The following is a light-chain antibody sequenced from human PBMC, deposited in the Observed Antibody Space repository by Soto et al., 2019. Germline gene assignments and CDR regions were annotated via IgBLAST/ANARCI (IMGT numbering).Light chain of an antibody. V-gene: IGKV3-20*01. Sequence: EIVLTQSPGTLSLSPGERATLSCRASQSVSSNYLAWYQQKPGQAPRLLIYGASGRATGIPARFSGSGSGTDFTLTISRLEPEDNAVYYCQQYGSSLPYTFGQGTKLEIK. CDR1: QSVSSNY. CDR2: GAS. CDR3: QQYGSSLPYT. J-gene: IGKJ2*01.